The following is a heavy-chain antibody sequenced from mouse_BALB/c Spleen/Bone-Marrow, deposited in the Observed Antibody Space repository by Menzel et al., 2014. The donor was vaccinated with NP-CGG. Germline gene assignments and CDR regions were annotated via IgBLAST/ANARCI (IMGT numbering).Heavy chain of an antibody. D-gene: IGHD1-1*01. Sequence: VQLQQSGAELVKPGASVRLSCTASGFNIKDTYMHWVKQRPEQGLEWIGRIDPANGNTKYDPKFQGKATITADTSSNTAYLQLSSLTSEDTAVYYCARSRDYGRSYYAMDYWGQGTSVTVSS. V-gene: IGHV14-3*02. CDR2: IDPANGNT. CDR1: GFNIKDTY. CDR3: ARSRDYGRSYYAMDY. J-gene: IGHJ4*01.